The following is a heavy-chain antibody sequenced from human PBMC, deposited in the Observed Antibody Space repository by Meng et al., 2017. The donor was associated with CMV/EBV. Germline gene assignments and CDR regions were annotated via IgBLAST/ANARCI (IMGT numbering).Heavy chain of an antibody. D-gene: IGHD1-1*01. CDR2: IKQDGSEK. Sequence: GESLKISCAASGFTFSSYWMSWVRQAPGKGLEWVANIKQDGSEKYYVDSVKGRFTISRDNAKNSLYLQMNSLRAEDTAVYYCALDSGAFDIWGQGTMVTVSS. J-gene: IGHJ3*02. CDR1: GFTFSSYW. V-gene: IGHV3-7*01. CDR3: ALDSGAFDI.